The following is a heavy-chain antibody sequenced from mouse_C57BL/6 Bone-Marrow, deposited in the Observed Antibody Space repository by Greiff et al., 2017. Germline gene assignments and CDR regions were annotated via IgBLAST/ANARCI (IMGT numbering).Heavy chain of an antibody. CDR1: GFTFSSYG. Sequence: EVKLMESGGDLVKPGGSLKPSCAASGFTFSSYGMSWVRQPPDKRLEWVTTISSGGSYTYYPDSVKGRFTISRDNAKNTLYLQRSSLKSEDTAMYYCARLCLDYWGQGTTLTVSS. V-gene: IGHV5-6*01. J-gene: IGHJ2*01. CDR3: ARLCLDY. CDR2: ISSGGSYT.